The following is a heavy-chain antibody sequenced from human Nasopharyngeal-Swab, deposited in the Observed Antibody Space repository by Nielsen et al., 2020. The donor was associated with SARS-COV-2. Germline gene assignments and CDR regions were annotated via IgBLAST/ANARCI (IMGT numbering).Heavy chain of an antibody. J-gene: IGHJ4*02. Sequence: GESLKISCAASGFTFSGSAMHWVRQASGKGLEWVGRIRSKANSYATAYAASVKGRFTISRDDSKNTAYLQMNSLKTEDTAVYYCTSRNPETGSYWGQGTLVTVSS. CDR2: IRSKANSYAT. CDR1: GFTFSGSA. V-gene: IGHV3-73*01. CDR3: TSRNPETGSY. D-gene: IGHD1-14*01.